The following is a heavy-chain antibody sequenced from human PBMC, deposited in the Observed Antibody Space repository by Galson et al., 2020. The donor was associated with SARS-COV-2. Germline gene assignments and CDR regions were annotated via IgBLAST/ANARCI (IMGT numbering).Heavy chain of an antibody. CDR1: GFTFTNYG. V-gene: IGHV3-30*02. CDR2: MLYDGSNK. CDR3: AKERGYRYYDLYFAL. J-gene: IGHJ2*01. Sequence: GGSLRLSCAASGFTFTNYGMHWVRQAPGKGLEWVAFMLYDGSNKYYEDSVKGRFTVSRDTSKNTPFLQMNSLRAEDTAVYYCAKERGYRYYDLYFALGGRGTLVTVSS. D-gene: IGHD6-25*01.